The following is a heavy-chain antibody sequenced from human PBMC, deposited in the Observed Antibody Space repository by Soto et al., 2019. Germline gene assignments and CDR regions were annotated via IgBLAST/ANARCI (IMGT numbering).Heavy chain of an antibody. V-gene: IGHV4-34*01. CDR3: ARGGLIRGVLYY. Sequence: QVQLQQWGAGLLKPSETLSLTCAVYDGSSNNYYWSWIRQPPGKGLEWIGEINHSGSTNYNASLKSRVTISEDTSKKQFSVELRFVTAADTAVYYCARGGLIRGVLYYWGQGTLVTVSS. D-gene: IGHD3-10*01. CDR2: INHSGST. CDR1: DGSSNNYY. J-gene: IGHJ4*02.